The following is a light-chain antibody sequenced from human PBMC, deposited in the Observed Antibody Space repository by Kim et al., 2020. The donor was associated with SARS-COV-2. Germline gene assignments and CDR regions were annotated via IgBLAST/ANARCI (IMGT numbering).Light chain of an antibody. Sequence: SPGERATLSCRASQSVSSYLAWYQQKPGQAPRLLIYDASNRATGIPARFSGSGSGTDFTLTISSLEPEDFAVYYCQQRSNWPPVTFGGGTKGGYQ. CDR1: QSVSSY. CDR3: QQRSNWPPVT. CDR2: DAS. V-gene: IGKV3-11*01. J-gene: IGKJ4*01.